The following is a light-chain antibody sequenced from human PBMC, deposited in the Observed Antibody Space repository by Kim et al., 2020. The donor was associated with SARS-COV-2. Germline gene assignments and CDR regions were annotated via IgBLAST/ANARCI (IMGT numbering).Light chain of an antibody. CDR3: QQYYSTPYT. Sequence: RATINCKSSQSVLYSSNNKNYLAWYQQKPGQPPKLLICWASTRESGVPDRFSGSGSGTDFTLTISSLQAEDLAVYYCQQYYSTPYTFGQGTKLEI. V-gene: IGKV4-1*01. CDR1: QSVLYSSNNKNY. J-gene: IGKJ2*01. CDR2: WAS.